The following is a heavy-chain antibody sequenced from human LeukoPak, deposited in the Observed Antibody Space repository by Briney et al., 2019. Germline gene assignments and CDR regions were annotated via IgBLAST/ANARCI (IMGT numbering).Heavy chain of an antibody. Sequence: ASVKVSCKASGYTFTGYYMHWVRQAPGQGLEWMGWINPNSGGTNHAQKFQGWVTMTRDTSISTAYMELSRLRSDDTAVYYCAFTMVRGVIGYFDYWGQGTLVTVSS. J-gene: IGHJ4*02. CDR2: INPNSGGT. V-gene: IGHV1-2*04. CDR1: GYTFTGYY. CDR3: AFTMVRGVIGYFDY. D-gene: IGHD3-10*01.